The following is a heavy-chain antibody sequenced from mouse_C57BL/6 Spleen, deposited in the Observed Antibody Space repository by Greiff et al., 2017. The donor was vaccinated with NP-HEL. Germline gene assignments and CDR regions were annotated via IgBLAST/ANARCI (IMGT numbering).Heavy chain of an antibody. CDR3: ARDDY. V-gene: IGHV3-6*01. J-gene: IGHJ2*01. CDR2: ISYDGSN. CDR1: GYSITSGYY. Sequence: EVKLMESGPGLVKPSQSLSLTCSVTGYSITSGYYWNWIRQFPGTQLAWMGYISYDGSNNSNPSLKNRISITRDTSKNQFFLKLNSVTTEDTATYYCARDDYWGKGTTLTVSS.